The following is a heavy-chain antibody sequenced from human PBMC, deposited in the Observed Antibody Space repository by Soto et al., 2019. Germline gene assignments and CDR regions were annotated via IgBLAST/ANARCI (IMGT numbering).Heavy chain of an antibody. J-gene: IGHJ6*02. D-gene: IGHD6-13*01. CDR3: ARVSSGSSWYYYYYGMDV. Sequence: SETLSLTCTVSGGSISSYYWSWIRQPPGKGLERIGYIYYSGSTNYNPSLKSRVTISVDTSKNQFSLKLSSVTAADTAVYYCARVSSGSSWYYYYYGMDVWGQGTTVTVSS. CDR1: GGSISSYY. CDR2: IYYSGST. V-gene: IGHV4-59*01.